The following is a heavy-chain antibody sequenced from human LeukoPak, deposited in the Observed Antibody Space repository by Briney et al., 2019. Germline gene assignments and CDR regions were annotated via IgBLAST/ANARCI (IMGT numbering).Heavy chain of an antibody. D-gene: IGHD3-3*01. CDR3: ARAPIRFLEWLDAFDI. V-gene: IGHV3-21*01. CDR1: GFTFSSYW. J-gene: IGHJ3*02. Sequence: GGSLRLSCAASGFTFSSYWMHWVRQAPGKGLEWVSSISSSSYIYYADSVKGRFTISRDNAKNSLYLQMNSLRAEDTAVYYCARAPIRFLEWLDAFDIWGQGTMVTVSS. CDR2: ISSSSYI.